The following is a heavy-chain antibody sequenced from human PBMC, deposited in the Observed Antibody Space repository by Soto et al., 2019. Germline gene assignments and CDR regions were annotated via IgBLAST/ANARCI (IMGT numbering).Heavy chain of an antibody. V-gene: IGHV3-23*01. CDR2: ISGGGGTT. D-gene: IGHD3-22*01. J-gene: IGHJ6*02. CDR1: EFTFSSYA. Sequence: EVQLLESGGDLVQPGGSLRLSCAASEFTFSSYAMNWVRQAPGKGLERVSVISGGGGTTYYADSVKGRFRISRDNSKTTLYLQMNSLRVEDTAVYYCAKGKVAYDNSGLQYFYYFPMTVWGQGTTVTVSS. CDR3: AKGKVAYDNSGLQYFYYFPMTV.